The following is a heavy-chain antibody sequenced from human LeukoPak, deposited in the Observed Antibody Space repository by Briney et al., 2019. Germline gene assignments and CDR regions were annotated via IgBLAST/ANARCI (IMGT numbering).Heavy chain of an antibody. CDR1: GFTFSSYA. D-gene: IGHD6-19*01. CDR2: ISYDGSNK. Sequence: PGGSLRLSCAASGFTFSSYAMHWVRQAPGKGLEWVAVISYDGSNKYYADSVKGRFTISRDNSKNTLYLQMNSLRAEDTAVYYCARDSRIAVAGTRYYYYYMDVWGKGTTVTVSS. CDR3: ARDSRIAVAGTRYYYYYMDV. J-gene: IGHJ6*03. V-gene: IGHV3-30*04.